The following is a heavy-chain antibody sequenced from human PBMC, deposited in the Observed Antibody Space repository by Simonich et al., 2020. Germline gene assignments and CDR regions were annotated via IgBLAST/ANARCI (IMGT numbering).Heavy chain of an antibody. Sequence: EVQLVESGGGLVQPGGSLRLSCAASGFTFSSYWMSWVRQAPGKGVGWVANIKQDGSGKYYVDSVKGRFTLSRDNAKNSLYLKMNSLRAEDPAVYYCARDGLGTAYYYYMDVWGKGTTVTVSS. CDR1: GFTFSSYW. D-gene: IGHD7-27*01. J-gene: IGHJ6*03. CDR3: ARDGLGTAYYYYMDV. V-gene: IGHV3-7*01. CDR2: IKQDGSGK.